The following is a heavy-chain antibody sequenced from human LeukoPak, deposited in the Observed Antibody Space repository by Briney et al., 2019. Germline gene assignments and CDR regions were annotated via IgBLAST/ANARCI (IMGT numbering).Heavy chain of an antibody. Sequence: GGSLRLSCAASGFTFSRSAMHWVRQGPGKGLEWVAYIEHHGNNKYYADSVKGRFTISRDNSKGTLFLQMNSLRADDTAVYYCAKDGSWSCTDWGQGTLVRVSS. J-gene: IGHJ4*02. CDR1: GFTFSRSA. V-gene: IGHV3-30*02. CDR2: IEHHGNNK. CDR3: AKDGSWSCTD. D-gene: IGHD2-8*02.